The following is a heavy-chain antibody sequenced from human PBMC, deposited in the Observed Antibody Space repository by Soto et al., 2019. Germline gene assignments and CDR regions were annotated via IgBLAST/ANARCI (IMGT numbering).Heavy chain of an antibody. CDR1: GYIFSDYG. CDR3: ARKPYSHYYGMDV. J-gene: IGHJ6*02. V-gene: IGHV1-18*01. CDR2: IIPYNDNT. D-gene: IGHD2-21*01. Sequence: GASVKVSCKASGYIFSDYGINWVRLAPGQGLEWMGWIIPYNDNTKYAENFQGRVTLTTDTSTNTVYMELGSLTPDDTGVYFCARKPYSHYYGMDVWGQGTSVTVSS.